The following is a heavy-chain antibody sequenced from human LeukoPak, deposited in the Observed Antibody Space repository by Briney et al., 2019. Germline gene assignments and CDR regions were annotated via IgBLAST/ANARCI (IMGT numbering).Heavy chain of an antibody. CDR1: GFTVSSNY. J-gene: IGHJ4*02. CDR2: ISGGGTT. V-gene: IGHV3-53*01. Sequence: PGRSLRLSCAASGFTVSSNYMSWVRQAPGKGLEWVSVISGGGTTYYADSVKGRFTISRDNSNKTLYLQMNSLRAEDTAMYYCARKMATTDDYWGQGTLVTVSS. D-gene: IGHD5-24*01. CDR3: ARKMATTDDY.